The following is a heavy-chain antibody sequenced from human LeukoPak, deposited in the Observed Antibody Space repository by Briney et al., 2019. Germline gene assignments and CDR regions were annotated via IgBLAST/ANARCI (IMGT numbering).Heavy chain of an antibody. Sequence: SVKVSCKASGGTFSSYAISWVRQAPGQGLEWMGGIIPIFGTANYAQKFQDRLTLTRDMSTSTDYLELSSLRSEDTAVYYCARDNSVRDEAWWFNPWGQGTLVTVSS. CDR2: IIPIFGTA. J-gene: IGHJ5*02. CDR1: GGTFSSYA. CDR3: ARDNSVRDEAWWFNP. D-gene: IGHD5-24*01. V-gene: IGHV1-69*05.